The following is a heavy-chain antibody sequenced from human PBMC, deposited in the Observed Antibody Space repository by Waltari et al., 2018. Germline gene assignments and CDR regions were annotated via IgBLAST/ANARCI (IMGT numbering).Heavy chain of an antibody. J-gene: IGHJ4*02. CDR3: ARTPDGFRDY. V-gene: IGHV4-38-2*01. D-gene: IGHD3-10*01. CDR1: GYSISSGYY. CDR2: IYHSGST. Sequence: QVQLQESGPGLVKPSETLSLTCAVSGYSISSGYYWGWIRQPPGKGLEWIGRIYHSGSTYYNPSLKSRVTISVDTSKNQFSLKLSSVTAADTAVYYCARTPDGFRDYWGQGTLVTVSS.